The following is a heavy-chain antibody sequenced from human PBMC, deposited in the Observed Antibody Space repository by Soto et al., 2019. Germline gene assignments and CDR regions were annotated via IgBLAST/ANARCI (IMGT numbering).Heavy chain of an antibody. J-gene: IGHJ4*02. D-gene: IGHD5-18*01. CDR1: GFSLSTSGVG. Sequence: QITLKESGPTLVKPTQTLTLTCTFSGFSLSTSGVGVGWIRQPPGKALEWLALIYWDDDKRYSPSLKSRLTNTKDTSKNQVVLPMTDMDPVDTATYSCAHSRPAMVTEYSFDSWGQGTLVTVSS. CDR2: IYWDDDK. V-gene: IGHV2-5*02. CDR3: AHSRPAMVTEYSFDS.